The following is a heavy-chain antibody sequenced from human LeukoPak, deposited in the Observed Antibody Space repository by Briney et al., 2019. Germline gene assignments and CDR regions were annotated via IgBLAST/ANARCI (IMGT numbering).Heavy chain of an antibody. D-gene: IGHD3-22*01. Sequence: ASVKVSCKASGYTFTSYDINWVRQATGQGLEWMGWMNPNSGNTGYAQKFQGRVTITRNTSISTAYTELSSLRSEDTAVYYCARGIQYYYDSSGYYAGSLWFDPWGQGTLVTVSS. CDR1: GYTFTSYD. J-gene: IGHJ5*02. CDR3: ARGIQYYYDSSGYYAGSLWFDP. CDR2: MNPNSGNT. V-gene: IGHV1-8*03.